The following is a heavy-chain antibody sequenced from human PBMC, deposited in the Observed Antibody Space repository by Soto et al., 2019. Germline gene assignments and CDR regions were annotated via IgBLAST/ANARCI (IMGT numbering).Heavy chain of an antibody. J-gene: IGHJ6*02. CDR2: INCNSGSI. V-gene: IGHV3-9*01. D-gene: IGHD3-10*01. CDR3: AKDRGSGSYAANYYYYGMDV. CDR1: GFSFDDYA. Sequence: GGSLRLSCAASGFSFDDYAIHWVRQAPGKGLEWASGINCNSGSIGYADSVKGRFTISRDNAKTSLYLQMNSLRVEDTALYYCAKDRGSGSYAANYYYYGMDVRGLGTTVTVSS.